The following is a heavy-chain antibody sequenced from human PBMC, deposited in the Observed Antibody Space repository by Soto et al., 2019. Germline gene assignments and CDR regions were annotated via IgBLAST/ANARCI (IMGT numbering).Heavy chain of an antibody. CDR2: INDSVGSP. Sequence: GGSLRVSCAAAKFIFSNYAMSWFRQAPGKGLVWLTTINDSVGSPYSADSVKGRFTISRDTSKNTLYLQMNSRRAEDTAVYYVAKAGASDDWYCDLWGRCTPATVSS. J-gene: IGHJ2*01. V-gene: IGHV3-23*01. CDR3: AKAGASDDWYCDL. D-gene: IGHD3-10*01. CDR1: KFIFSNYA.